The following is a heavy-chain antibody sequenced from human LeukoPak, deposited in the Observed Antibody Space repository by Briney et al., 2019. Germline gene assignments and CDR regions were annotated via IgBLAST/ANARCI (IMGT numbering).Heavy chain of an antibody. V-gene: IGHV4-34*01. CDR1: GGSFSGYY. J-gene: IGHJ3*02. CDR3: ARAPLAKAAFDI. Sequence: SETLSLTCAVYGGSFSGYYWSWIRQPPGKGLEWIGEINHSGSTNYNPSLKSRVTISVDTSKNQFSLKLSSVTAADTAVYYCARAPLAKAAFDIWGQGTMVTVSS. CDR2: INHSGST.